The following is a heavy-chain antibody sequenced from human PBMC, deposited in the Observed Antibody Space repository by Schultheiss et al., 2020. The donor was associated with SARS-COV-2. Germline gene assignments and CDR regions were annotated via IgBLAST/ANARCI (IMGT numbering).Heavy chain of an antibody. CDR2: INPNSGGT. D-gene: IGHD2-15*01. CDR1: GYTFTGYY. J-gene: IGHJ4*02. CDR3: ARQAAATRGSFDY. V-gene: IGHV1-2*02. Sequence: GGSLRLSCKASGYTFTGYYMHWVRQAPGQGLEWMGWINPNSGGTNYAQKFQGRVTMTRDTSISTAYMELSRLRSDDTAVYYCARQAAATRGSFDYWGQGTLVTVSS.